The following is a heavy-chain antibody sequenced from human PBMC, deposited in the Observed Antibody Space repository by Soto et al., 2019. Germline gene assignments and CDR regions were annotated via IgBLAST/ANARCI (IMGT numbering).Heavy chain of an antibody. CDR1: GFNFDAYA. J-gene: IGHJ6*02. Sequence: DVQLVESGGDVVQRGGSLRLSCSASGFNFDAYAMHWVRQAPGKPLQWVSLISWDGDGSYYADSVKGRFTISRDNRKNSRYLQMDSLPPEASALYYCAKVIGMSAHGWKSMDVWGHGTTVTVSS. CDR2: ISWDGDGS. D-gene: IGHD1-1*01. CDR3: AKVIGMSAHGWKSMDV. V-gene: IGHV3-43D*04.